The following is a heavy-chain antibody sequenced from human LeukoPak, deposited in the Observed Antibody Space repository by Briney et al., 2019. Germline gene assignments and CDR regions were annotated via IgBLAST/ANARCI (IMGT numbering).Heavy chain of an antibody. Sequence: SETLSLTCTVSGCSISTTNYYWGWIRQPPGRNLEWIGSIYSSGNTYYNPSLESRVTISVDTSKNQLSLKLTSATAADTSVYYCARHSGLRSPFDPWGQGTLVTVSS. CDR1: GCSISTTNYY. V-gene: IGHV4-39*01. CDR2: IYSSGNT. CDR3: ARHSGLRSPFDP. D-gene: IGHD3-3*01. J-gene: IGHJ5*02.